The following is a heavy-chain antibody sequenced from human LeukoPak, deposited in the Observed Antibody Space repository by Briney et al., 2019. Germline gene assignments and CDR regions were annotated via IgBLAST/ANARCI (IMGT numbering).Heavy chain of an antibody. V-gene: IGHV1-69*02. Sequence: GASVKVSCKASGGTFSSYTISWVRQAPGQGLESMGRIIPILGIANYAQKFQGRVTITADKSTSTAYMELSSLRSEDTAVYYCARSDSGYDFWSGYYTSFVYWGQGTLVTVSS. J-gene: IGHJ4*02. CDR2: IIPILGIA. D-gene: IGHD3-3*01. CDR1: GGTFSSYT. CDR3: ARSDSGYDFWSGYYTSFVY.